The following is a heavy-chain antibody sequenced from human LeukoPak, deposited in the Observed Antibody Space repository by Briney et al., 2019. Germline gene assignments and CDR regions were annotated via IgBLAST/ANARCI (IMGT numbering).Heavy chain of an antibody. J-gene: IGHJ5*02. CDR2: VYHNGKT. Sequence: SETLSLTCTVSSDPISSSSYSWGWILEPPEKGLEWFGSVYHNGKTYYNSTLKNRVTFSVATSKNLFCLRVGSVTAADTAIYYCASLHVYYYGWFDPWGQGILVTVSS. CDR3: ASLHVYYYGWFDP. D-gene: IGHD3-10*01. V-gene: IGHV4-39*01. CDR1: SDPISSSSYS.